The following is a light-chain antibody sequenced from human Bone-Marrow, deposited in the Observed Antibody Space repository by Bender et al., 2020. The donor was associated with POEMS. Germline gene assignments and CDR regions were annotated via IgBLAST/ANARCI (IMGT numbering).Light chain of an antibody. CDR1: KLGDKY. V-gene: IGLV3-1*01. CDR2: EDT. J-gene: IGLJ2*01. Sequence: SYELTQPPSVSVSPGQTARIACSGDKLGDKYVCWYQQKAGQSPVVVIYEDTKRPSGIPGRFSGSNSGNTATLTISGTQSMDEADYYCQAWDSSIVVFGGGTKLTVL. CDR3: QAWDSSIVV.